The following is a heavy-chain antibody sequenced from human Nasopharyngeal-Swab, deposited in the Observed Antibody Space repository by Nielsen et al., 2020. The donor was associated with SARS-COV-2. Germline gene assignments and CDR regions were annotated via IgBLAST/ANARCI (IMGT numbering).Heavy chain of an antibody. D-gene: IGHD2-2*03. CDR2: IRSKAYGGTT. CDR3: TSPGYCSSTSCYPDNWFDP. J-gene: IGHJ5*02. V-gene: IGHV3-49*02. Sequence: WIRQPPGKGLEWVGFIRSKAYGGTTEYAASVEGRFTISRDDSKSIAYLQMNSLKTEDTAVYYCTSPGYCSSTSCYPDNWFDPWGQGTLVTVSS.